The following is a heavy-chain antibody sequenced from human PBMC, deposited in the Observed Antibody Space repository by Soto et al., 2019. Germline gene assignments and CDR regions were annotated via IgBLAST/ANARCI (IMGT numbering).Heavy chain of an antibody. Sequence: LALTCSVSGGYISSGGNYWSWIRQHPGKGLEWIGFIYYTGHTKYNAALKSRASISADMSENQFSLTLTSVTAADTAVYYCAREDINESFFDYWGPGTLVTVSS. J-gene: IGHJ4*02. V-gene: IGHV4-31*03. CDR1: GGYISSGGNY. D-gene: IGHD2-8*01. CDR3: AREDINESFFDY. CDR2: IYYTGHT.